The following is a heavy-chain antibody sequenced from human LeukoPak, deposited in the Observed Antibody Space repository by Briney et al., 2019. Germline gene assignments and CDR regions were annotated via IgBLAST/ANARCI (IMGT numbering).Heavy chain of an antibody. D-gene: IGHD2-15*01. J-gene: IGHJ2*01. V-gene: IGHV3-48*01. CDR2: ISTRSSTI. Sequence: GGSLRLSCAASGFTFSSYSMNWVRQAPGKGLEWVSYISTRSSTIYYAESVEGRFTIAKDNAKNSLYLQMNTLRAEDTAVYYCARDRAAPGWYFDPWGRGTLVTVSS. CDR1: GFTFSSYS. CDR3: ARDRAAPGWYFDP.